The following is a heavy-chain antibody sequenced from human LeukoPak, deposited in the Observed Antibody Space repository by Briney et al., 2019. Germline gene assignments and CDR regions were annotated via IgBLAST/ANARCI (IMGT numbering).Heavy chain of an antibody. CDR2: IWSDGSNK. CDR1: GFTFTDYG. CDR3: VRASGSFDS. V-gene: IGHV3-33*01. D-gene: IGHD3-10*01. Sequence: GGSLRLSCAASGFTFTDYGIHWVRQAPGKGLEWVAVIWSDGSNKYYADSVKGRFTISRDNSKKTLYLQMNSLRVEDTAVYYRVRASGSFDSWGQGTLVTVSS. J-gene: IGHJ4*02.